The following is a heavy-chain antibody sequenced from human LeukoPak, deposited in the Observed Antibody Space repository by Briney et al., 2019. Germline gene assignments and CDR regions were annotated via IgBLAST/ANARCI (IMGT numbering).Heavy chain of an antibody. Sequence: GGSLRLSCAASGFTFSSYAMSWVRQAPGKGLEWVSAISGSGGSTYYADSVKGRFTISRDNSKNTLYLQMNSLRAEDTAVYYCANAYSSSWYSRYFQHWGQGTLVTVSS. CDR1: GFTFSSYA. D-gene: IGHD6-13*01. V-gene: IGHV3-23*01. CDR2: ISGSGGST. CDR3: ANAYSSSWYSRYFQH. J-gene: IGHJ1*01.